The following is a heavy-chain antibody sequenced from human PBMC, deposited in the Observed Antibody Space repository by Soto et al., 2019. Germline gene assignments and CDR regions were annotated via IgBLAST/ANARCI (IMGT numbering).Heavy chain of an antibody. J-gene: IGHJ4*01. V-gene: IGHV3-23*01. D-gene: IGHD2-21*01. Sequence: EDQLLESGGGLIQPGGSLRLSCEASGSTFSNYGITWVRLAPGKGLEWVSTISGSGGRTFYADPVKGRFTISRDNSTKTLYLQMNSRRAEDTAVYYCGKEMIASTLADFFDYWGQGTLVTVSS. CDR2: ISGSGGRT. CDR1: GSTFSNYG. CDR3: GKEMIASTLADFFDY.